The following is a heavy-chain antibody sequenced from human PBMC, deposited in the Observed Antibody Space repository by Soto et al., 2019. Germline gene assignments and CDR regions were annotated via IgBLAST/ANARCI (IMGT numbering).Heavy chain of an antibody. Sequence: QVQLVESGGAVVQPGTSLRLSCAASGVAFSTYGVHWVGQPQGRGLEWVAILSYDGNNEYYTDSVKGGFTISRDTSRNTLYLQMDRLRADDTAMYYCAKDRGFGEYLFDSWGQGTLVTVSS. CDR2: LSYDGNNE. CDR1: GVAFSTYG. D-gene: IGHD3-10*01. CDR3: AKDRGFGEYLFDS. V-gene: IGHV3-30*18. J-gene: IGHJ4*02.